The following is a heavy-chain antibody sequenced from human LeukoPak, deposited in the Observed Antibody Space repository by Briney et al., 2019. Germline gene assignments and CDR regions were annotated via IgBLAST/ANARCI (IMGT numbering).Heavy chain of an antibody. V-gene: IGHV3-48*03. CDR3: ATITMVRGTDAFDI. CDR1: GFTFSSYE. J-gene: IGHJ3*02. D-gene: IGHD3-10*01. CDR2: ISSSGSTI. Sequence: PGGSLRLSCAASGFTFSSYEMNWVRQAPGNGLEWVSYISSSGSTIYYADSVKGRFTISRDIAKNSLYLQMNSLRAEDTAVYYCATITMVRGTDAFDIWGQGTMVTVSS.